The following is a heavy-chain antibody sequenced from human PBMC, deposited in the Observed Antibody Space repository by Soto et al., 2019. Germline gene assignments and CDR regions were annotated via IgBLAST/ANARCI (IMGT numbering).Heavy chain of an antibody. CDR2: IYTSGST. CDR3: AASEYSYYYYAMDV. J-gene: IGHJ6*02. Sequence: SETLSLTCTVSGDSIRNYYWSWIRQPAGKGLEWIGRIYTSGSTNYNPSLTSRVTMSVDTSKKQFSLRLSSATAADTAVYYCAASEYSYYYYAMDVWGQGATVTVSS. CDR1: GDSIRNYY. V-gene: IGHV4-4*07. D-gene: IGHD3-10*01.